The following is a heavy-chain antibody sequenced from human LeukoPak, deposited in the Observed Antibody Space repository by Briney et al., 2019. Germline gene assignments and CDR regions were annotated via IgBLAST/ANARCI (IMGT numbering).Heavy chain of an antibody. CDR3: ARTYGGDFYFDY. J-gene: IGHJ4*02. CDR2: IYFSGST. D-gene: IGHD3-10*01. CDR1: GGSMSSYY. V-gene: IGHV4-59*01. Sequence: SETLSLTCTVSGGSMSSYYWSWIRQPPGKGLEWIGYIYFSGSTNYNPSLKSRISISVDTSKSQFSLKLSSVTTADTGVYYCARTYGGDFYFDYWGQGTLVTVSS.